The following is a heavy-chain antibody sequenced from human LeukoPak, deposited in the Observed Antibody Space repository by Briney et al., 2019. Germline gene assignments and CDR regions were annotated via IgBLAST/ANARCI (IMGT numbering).Heavy chain of an antibody. CDR3: AREKYYYDSSGYCRWFDP. CDR2: ISSSGSTI. J-gene: IGHJ5*02. V-gene: IGHV3-48*03. D-gene: IGHD3-22*01. CDR1: GFTFSSYE. Sequence: GGSLRLSCAASGFTFSSYEMNWVRQAPGKGLEWVSYISSSGSTIYYADSVKGRFTISRDNAKNSLYLQMNSLRAEDTAVYYCAREKYYYDSSGYCRWFDPWGQGTLVTVSS.